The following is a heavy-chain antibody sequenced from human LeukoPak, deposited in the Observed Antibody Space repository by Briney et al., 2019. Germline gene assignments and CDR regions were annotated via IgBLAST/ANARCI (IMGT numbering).Heavy chain of an antibody. J-gene: IGHJ4*02. CDR3: ARGGVYSSGSYYLYYFDN. CDR2: LYSGGST. Sequence: PGGSLRLSCAASGFTVSSNYMSWVRQAPGEGLEWVSALYSGGSTYYADSVKGRFTISRDNSKNTLYLQMNNLRVEDTAVFYCARGGVYSSGSYYLYYFDNWGQGTLVTVSS. CDR1: GFTVSSNY. D-gene: IGHD6-19*01. V-gene: IGHV3-66*01.